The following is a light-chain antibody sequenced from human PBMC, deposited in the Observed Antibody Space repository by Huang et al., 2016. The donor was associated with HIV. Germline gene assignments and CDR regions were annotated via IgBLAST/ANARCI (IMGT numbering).Light chain of an antibody. Sequence: EIVLTQSPATLSLSPGERATLSCRASQNVTDSLAWYRQKPGQAPSLLIYRAANRATGTPARFSGSGCGTDFTLTISSLEPEDFAIYYCQERIQWPRLTFGGGTKVEIK. CDR1: QNVTDS. V-gene: IGKV3-11*01. J-gene: IGKJ4*01. CDR3: QERIQWPRLT. CDR2: RAA.